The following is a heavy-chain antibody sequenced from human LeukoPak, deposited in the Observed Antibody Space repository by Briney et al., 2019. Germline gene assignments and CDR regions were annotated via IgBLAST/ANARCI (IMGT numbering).Heavy chain of an antibody. J-gene: IGHJ4*02. V-gene: IGHV4-59*08. CDR2: MYYSGST. Sequence: SETLSLTCTVSGGSISSYYWNWIRQPPGKGLEWIGYMYYSGSTNYNPSLKSRVTISVDTSKNQFSLKLSSVTAADTAVYYCARVGSGGSFLFDYWGQGTLVTVSS. CDR3: ARVGSGGSFLFDY. D-gene: IGHD2-15*01. CDR1: GGSISSYY.